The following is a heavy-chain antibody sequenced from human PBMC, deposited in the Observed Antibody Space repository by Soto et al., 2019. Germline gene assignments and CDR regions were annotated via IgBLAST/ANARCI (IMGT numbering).Heavy chain of an antibody. CDR1: GFTFSSSG. CDR2: ISIRGDYR. V-gene: IGHV3-23*01. Sequence: EGQLLQSGGGLVQPGESLRLSCAASGFTFSSSGMSWVRQAPGKGLEWVSSISIRGDYRYYADSVKGRFTISRDNSKNTLYLQMSSLMAEDTALYYCANRGDYDFWGQGTMVAVSS. D-gene: IGHD2-21*01. J-gene: IGHJ3*01. CDR3: ANRGDYDF.